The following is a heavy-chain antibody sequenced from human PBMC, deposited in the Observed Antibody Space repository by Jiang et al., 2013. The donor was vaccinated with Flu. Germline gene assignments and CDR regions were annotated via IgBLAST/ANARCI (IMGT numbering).Heavy chain of an antibody. CDR2: IIPIFGTA. D-gene: IGHD6-13*01. V-gene: IGHV1-69*01. Sequence: SCKASGGTFSSYAISWVRQAPGQGLEWMGGIIPIFGTANYAQKFQGRVTITADESTSTAYMELSSLRSEDTAVYYCASYGIAAAGMVYWGQGTLVTVSS. CDR1: GGTFSSYA. J-gene: IGHJ4*02. CDR3: ASYGIAAAGMVY.